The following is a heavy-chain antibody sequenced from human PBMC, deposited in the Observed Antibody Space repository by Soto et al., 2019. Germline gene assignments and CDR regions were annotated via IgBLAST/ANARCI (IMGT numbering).Heavy chain of an antibody. CDR2: TYYRSNWRH. D-gene: IGHD6-19*01. V-gene: IGHV6-1*01. CDR1: GDSVSSNTSA. J-gene: IGHJ4*02. CDR3: ARGVAGSGFDL. Sequence: PSPTLSLTFAISGDSVSSNTSAWNCISSSPSRGLEWLGRTYYRSNWRHDYAVSVKSRITVNPDTSKNHFSLQLNSVTPDDTAVYYCARGVAGSGFDLWGQGTLVTVSS.